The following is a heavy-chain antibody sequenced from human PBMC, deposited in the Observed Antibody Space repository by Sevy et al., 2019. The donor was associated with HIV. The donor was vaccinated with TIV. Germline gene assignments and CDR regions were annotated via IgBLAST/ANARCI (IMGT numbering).Heavy chain of an antibody. V-gene: IGHV3-30*18. CDR2: ISYDASNT. J-gene: IGHJ5*02. CDR1: GFSFSTYG. D-gene: IGHD6-19*01. CDR3: AKSALAVAVTYLTDH. Sequence: GGSLRLSCEASGFSFSTYGMHWVRQAPGKGLEWVAVISYDASNTYYADSVKGRVTVSIDNSKNTLYLQMESLRAEDTAVYYCAKSALAVAVTYLTDHRGQGTLVTVSS.